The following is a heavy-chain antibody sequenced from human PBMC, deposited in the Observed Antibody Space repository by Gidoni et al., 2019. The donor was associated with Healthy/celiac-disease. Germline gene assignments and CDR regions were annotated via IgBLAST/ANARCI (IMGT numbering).Heavy chain of an antibody. Sequence: QVQLVESGGGVVQPGRSLRRPCAASGFTFRSYAVHWVRQAPGKGLEWVAVISYDGSNKYYADSVKGRFTISRDNSKNTLYLQMNSLRAEDTAVYYCAREELVQDYYYGMDVWGQGTTVTVSS. CDR2: ISYDGSNK. CDR1: GFTFRSYA. CDR3: AREELVQDYYYGMDV. D-gene: IGHD6-13*01. J-gene: IGHJ6*02. V-gene: IGHV3-30-3*01.